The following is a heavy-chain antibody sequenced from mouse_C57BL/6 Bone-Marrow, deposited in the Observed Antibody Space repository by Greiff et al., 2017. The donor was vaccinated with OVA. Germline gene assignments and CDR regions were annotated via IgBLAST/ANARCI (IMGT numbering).Heavy chain of an antibody. J-gene: IGHJ2*01. D-gene: IGHD1-1*01. V-gene: IGHV1-82*01. CDR1: GYAFSSSW. Sequence: VQLQQSGPELVKPGASVKISCKASGYAFSSSWMNWVKQRPGKGLEWIGRIYPGDGDTNYNGKFKGKATLTADKSSSTAYMQLSSLTSEDSAVYFCARFYYGSSPVFDYWGQGTTLTVSS. CDR2: IYPGDGDT. CDR3: ARFYYGSSPVFDY.